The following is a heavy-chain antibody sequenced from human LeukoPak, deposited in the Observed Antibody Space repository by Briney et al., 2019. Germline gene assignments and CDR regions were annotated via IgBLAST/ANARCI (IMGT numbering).Heavy chain of an antibody. CDR1: GFTFSTSW. D-gene: IGHD5-24*01. Sequence: GGSLRLSCVASGFTFSTSWVPWVRQTPGKGLEGVSVISTTGGYTEDADSVKGRFTISSDNYQNTLFLQMHSLRAEDTAVYYCARKPATIKFPFDIWGQGTLVTVSP. V-gene: IGHV3-23*01. CDR3: ARKPATIKFPFDI. J-gene: IGHJ4*02. CDR2: ISTTGGYT.